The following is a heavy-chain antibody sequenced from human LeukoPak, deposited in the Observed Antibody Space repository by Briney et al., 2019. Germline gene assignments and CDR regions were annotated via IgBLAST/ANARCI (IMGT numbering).Heavy chain of an antibody. CDR1: GYTFTSYA. V-gene: IGHV1-3*01. D-gene: IGHD6-6*01. Sequence: GASVKVSCKASGYTFTSYAMHWVRQAPGQRLEWMGWINAGNGNTKYSQKFQGRVTITRDTSASTAYMELSSLRSEDTAVYYCARAFGWQLARSPFDYWGQGTLVTFSS. CDR2: INAGNGNT. J-gene: IGHJ4*02. CDR3: ARAFGWQLARSPFDY.